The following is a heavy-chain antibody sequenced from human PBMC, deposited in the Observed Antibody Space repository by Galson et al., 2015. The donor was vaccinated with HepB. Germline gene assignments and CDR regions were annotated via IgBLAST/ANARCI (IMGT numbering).Heavy chain of an antibody. CDR3: ARAPADYYDSSGGGAIDY. Sequence: SVKVSCKASGYTFTSYGISWVRQAPGQGPEWMGWISAYNGNTNYAQKLQGRVTMTTDTSTSTAYMELRSLRSDDTAVYYCARAPADYYDSSGGGAIDYWGQGTLVTVSS. J-gene: IGHJ4*02. V-gene: IGHV1-18*04. CDR1: GYTFTSYG. D-gene: IGHD3-22*01. CDR2: ISAYNGNT.